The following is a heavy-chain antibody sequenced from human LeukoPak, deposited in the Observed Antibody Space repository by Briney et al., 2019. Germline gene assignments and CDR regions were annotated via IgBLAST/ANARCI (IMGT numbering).Heavy chain of an antibody. CDR2: IDNAGSIT. CDR1: GFTFSNYW. CDR3: VRGAFHAGSGNYYDY. D-gene: IGHD3-22*01. V-gene: IGHV3-74*03. J-gene: IGHJ4*02. Sequence: PGGSLRLSCAASGFTFSNYWIHWVRQAPGKGLVWVSRIDNAGSITTYADSVKSRFTISRDNAENTLYLQMNSLRVEDTAVYYCVRGAFHAGSGNYYDYWGQGTLVTVSS.